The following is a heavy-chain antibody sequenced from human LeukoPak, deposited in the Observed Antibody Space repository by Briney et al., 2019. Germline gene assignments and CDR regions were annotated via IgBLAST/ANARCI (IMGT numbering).Heavy chain of an antibody. Sequence: SETLSLTCTVSGGSINSANYYWGWIRQPPGKGLEWIGSIYYGGSAYYSSSLKSRVTILVDTSKNQFSLKLSSVTAADTAVYYCARDSVGGTGHDAFDIWGQGTMATVSS. CDR1: GGSINSANYY. V-gene: IGHV4-39*07. J-gene: IGHJ3*02. D-gene: IGHD1-26*01. CDR2: IYYGGSA. CDR3: ARDSVGGTGHDAFDI.